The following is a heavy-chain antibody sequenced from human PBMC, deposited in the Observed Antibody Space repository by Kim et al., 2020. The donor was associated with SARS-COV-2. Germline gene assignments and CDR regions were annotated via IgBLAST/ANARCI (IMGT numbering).Heavy chain of an antibody. D-gene: IGHD1-26*01. CDR3: ANSGSYHYYYYMDV. Sequence: SVKVSCKASGGTFSSYAISWVRQAPGQGLEWMGRIIPILGIANYAQKFQGRVTITADKSTSTAYMELSSLRSEDTAVYYCANSGSYHYYYYMDVWGKGTTVTVSS. V-gene: IGHV1-69*04. CDR2: IIPILGIA. J-gene: IGHJ6*03. CDR1: GGTFSSYA.